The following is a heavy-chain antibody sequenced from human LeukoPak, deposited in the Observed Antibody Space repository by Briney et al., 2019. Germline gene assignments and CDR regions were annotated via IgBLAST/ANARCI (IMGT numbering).Heavy chain of an antibody. V-gene: IGHV3-23*01. CDR3: ASRGVVVTDTDFDY. Sequence: GGSLRLSCAASGFTFSSYAMSWVRQAPGKGLDWVSAISGSGGSTYYADSVKGRFTISTDNSKNTLYLQMNSLRAEDTAVYYCASRGVVVTDTDFDYWGQGTLVTVSS. D-gene: IGHD2-21*02. CDR1: GFTFSSYA. CDR2: ISGSGGST. J-gene: IGHJ4*02.